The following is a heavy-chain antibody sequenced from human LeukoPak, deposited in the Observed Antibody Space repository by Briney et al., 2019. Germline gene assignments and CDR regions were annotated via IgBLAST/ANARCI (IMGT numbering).Heavy chain of an antibody. CDR3: ARGGVGATTGTYDS. D-gene: IGHD1-26*01. CDR2: IYTSGTT. J-gene: IGHJ4*02. Sequence: SETLSLTCTLSGASLSGDHLSWIRQPAGRGLEWIGRIYTSGTTNYNPSLKSRVTMSVDRSKNQFSLKLTSVTAADTAVYYCARGGVGATTGTYDSWGQGIPVTVSS. CDR1: GASLSGDH. V-gene: IGHV4-4*07.